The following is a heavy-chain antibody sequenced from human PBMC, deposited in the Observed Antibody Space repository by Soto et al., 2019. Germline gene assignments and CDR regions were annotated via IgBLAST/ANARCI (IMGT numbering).Heavy chain of an antibody. Sequence: QVQLVQSGAEVKKPGASVKVSCKASGYTFTGYYIYWVRQAPGQGLEWMGWINPNSGGTNYAQNFQGRVTMTRDTSISTAYMELNRLRSDDTAVYYCALDIVVVPTVTGHYYYGMDVWGQGTTVTVSS. J-gene: IGHJ6*02. CDR1: GYTFTGYY. CDR2: INPNSGGT. V-gene: IGHV1-2*02. D-gene: IGHD2-2*01. CDR3: ALDIVVVPTVTGHYYYGMDV.